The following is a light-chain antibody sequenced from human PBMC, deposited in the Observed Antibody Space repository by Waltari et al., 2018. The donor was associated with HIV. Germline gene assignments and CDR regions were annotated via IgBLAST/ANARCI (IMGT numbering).Light chain of an antibody. CDR3: CSYTSSHSLI. CDR2: GIY. V-gene: IGLV2-14*03. Sequence: SALTQPASVSGSPGQSVPISCTGLSRDTGVYKFCSWYQQSPGKAPQLMIYGIYWLPSTVSHRFSGSRSGDTASLTISGLQSGDEGDYYCCSYTSSHSLIVGGGTKLTVL. J-gene: IGLJ2*01. CDR1: SRDTGVYKF.